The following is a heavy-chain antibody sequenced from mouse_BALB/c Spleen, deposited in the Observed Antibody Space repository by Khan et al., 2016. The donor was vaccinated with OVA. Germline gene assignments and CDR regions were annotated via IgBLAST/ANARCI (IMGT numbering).Heavy chain of an antibody. V-gene: IGHV2-2*02. CDR3: ARNYDYDDGLAY. D-gene: IGHD2-4*01. CDR2: IWSGGST. Sequence: QVQLKQSGPGLVQPSQSLSITCTVSGFSLTNYGVHWIRQSPGKGLEWLGVIWSGGSTDYDATFISRLGISKDNSKSQVFFKMNSLQANDTAIYYCARNYDYDDGLAYWGQGTLVTVS. J-gene: IGHJ3*01. CDR1: GFSLTNYG.